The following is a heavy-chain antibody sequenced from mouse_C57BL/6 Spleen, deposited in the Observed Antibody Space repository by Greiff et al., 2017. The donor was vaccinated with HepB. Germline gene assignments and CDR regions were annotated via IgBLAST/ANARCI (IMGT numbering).Heavy chain of an antibody. D-gene: IGHD2-4*01. CDR2: IDPSDSYT. J-gene: IGHJ2*01. CDR1: GYTFTSYW. Sequence: VQLQQPGAELVKPGASVKLSCKASGYTFTSYWMQWVKQRPGQGLEWIGEIDPSDSYTNYNQKFKGKATLTVDTSSSTAYMQLSSLTSEDSAVYYCARGAYYDYDRDYWGQGTTLTVSS. V-gene: IGHV1-50*01. CDR3: ARGAYYDYDRDY.